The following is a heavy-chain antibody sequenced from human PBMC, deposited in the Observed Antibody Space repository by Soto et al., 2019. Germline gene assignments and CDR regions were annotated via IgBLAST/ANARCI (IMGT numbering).Heavy chain of an antibody. CDR2: ISGAGGAT. CDR3: AKDHGTDASVGGDY. D-gene: IGHD1-26*01. V-gene: IGHV3-23*01. Sequence: EVQLLESGGGLVQPGGSLRLSCAASGFTFSNYAMSWVRQAPGKGLEWVSTISGAGGATFYADSVKGRFTISRDNSKSTLLLQLNSLRAEDTAIYYCAKDHGTDASVGGDYWGQGTLVTVSS. J-gene: IGHJ4*02. CDR1: GFTFSNYA.